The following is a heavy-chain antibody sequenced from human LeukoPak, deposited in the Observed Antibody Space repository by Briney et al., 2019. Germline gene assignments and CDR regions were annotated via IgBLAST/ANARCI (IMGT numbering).Heavy chain of an antibody. CDR3: ARVNYYFDY. J-gene: IGHJ4*02. Sequence: SETLSLTCTVSGGSISSSSYYWGWIRQPPGKGLEWIGSIYYSGSTYYNPSLKSRVTISVDTSKNQFSLKLSSVTAADTAVYYCARVNYYFDYWGQGTLVTASS. CDR2: IYYSGST. D-gene: IGHD2-21*01. CDR1: GGSISSSSYY. V-gene: IGHV4-39*01.